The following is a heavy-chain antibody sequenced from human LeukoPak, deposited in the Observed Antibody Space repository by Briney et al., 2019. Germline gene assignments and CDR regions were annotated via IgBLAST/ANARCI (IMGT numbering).Heavy chain of an antibody. D-gene: IGHD1-26*01. CDR1: GGSISSYY. J-gene: IGHJ4*02. CDR2: IYYSGST. Sequence: KTSETLSLTCTVSGGSISSYYWSWIRQPPGKGLEWIGYIYYSGSTNYNPSLKSRVTISVDTSKNQFSLKLSSVTAADTAVYYCGRGLYRGSYYGMDNGGQGTLVTVSS. CDR3: GRGLYRGSYYGMDN. V-gene: IGHV4-59*01.